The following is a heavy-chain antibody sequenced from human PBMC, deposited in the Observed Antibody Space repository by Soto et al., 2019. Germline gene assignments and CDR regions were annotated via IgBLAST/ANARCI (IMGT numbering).Heavy chain of an antibody. Sequence: SETLSLTCAVYGGSVNSGNYYWSWIRQPPGKGLEWIGEMSHSGGTHFNPSLKSRVTISVDTSKNQFSLKMSSVTAADTALYYCARVERGTATTVVDACDIWGPGTLVTVS. V-gene: IGHV4-34*01. CDR1: GGSVNSGNYY. D-gene: IGHD1-1*01. CDR3: ARVERGTATTVVDACDI. CDR2: MSHSGGT. J-gene: IGHJ3*02.